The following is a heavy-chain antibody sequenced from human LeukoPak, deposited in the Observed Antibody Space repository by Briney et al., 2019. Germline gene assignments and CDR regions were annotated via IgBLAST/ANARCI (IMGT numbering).Heavy chain of an antibody. Sequence: SETLSLTCTVSGGSISSGSYYWSWIRQPAGKGLEWIGRIYTSGSTNYNPSLKSRVTISVDTSKNQFSLKLSSVTAADTAVYYCARSGYDILTGYLISTDYWGQGTLVTVSS. J-gene: IGHJ4*02. V-gene: IGHV4-61*02. CDR3: ARSGYDILTGYLISTDY. CDR1: GGSISSGSYY. CDR2: IYTSGST. D-gene: IGHD3-9*01.